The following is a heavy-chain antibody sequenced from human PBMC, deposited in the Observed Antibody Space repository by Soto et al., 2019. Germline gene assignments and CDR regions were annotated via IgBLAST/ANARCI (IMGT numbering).Heavy chain of an antibody. D-gene: IGHD5-12*01. Sequence: SGTRSLTCPVSAADLRTHFCSRLLPPHRKGLEWIGYIYYSGNTNYNPSLKTRVTISVDTSKTQFSLKLSSVTAADTAVYYCARGRPRDGYNSGHSAFEMGGQGTMGT. CDR3: ARGRPRDGYNSGHSAFEM. CDR1: AADLRTHF. J-gene: IGHJ3*02. CDR2: IYYSGNT. V-gene: IGHV4-59*11.